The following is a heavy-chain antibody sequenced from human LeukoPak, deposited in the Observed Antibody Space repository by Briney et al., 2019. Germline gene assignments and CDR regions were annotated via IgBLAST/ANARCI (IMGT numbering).Heavy chain of an antibody. CDR2: TYYRSKWHN. J-gene: IGHJ4*02. D-gene: IGHD4-11*01. Sequence: SQTLSLTCAVSGDSVSSSSAVWSWIRQSPSRGLKWLGRTYYRSKWHNEYAESVKSRISITSDTSKNQFSLQLNSVTPEDTAGYYCAGATGYSSFLAFWGQGTLVTVSS. CDR1: GDSVSSSSAV. V-gene: IGHV6-1*01. CDR3: AGATGYSSFLAF.